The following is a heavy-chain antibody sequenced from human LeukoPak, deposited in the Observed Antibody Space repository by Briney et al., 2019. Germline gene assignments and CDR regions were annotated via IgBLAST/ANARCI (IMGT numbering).Heavy chain of an antibody. CDR1: GFTFSSYW. D-gene: IGHD5-18*01. CDR2: IKQDGSEK. V-gene: IGHV3-7*01. CDR3: AKVRDYGYFYFDY. Sequence: GGSLRLSCAASGFTFSSYWMSWVRQAPGKGLEWVANIKQDGSEKYYVDSVKGRFTISRDNAKNSLYLQMNSLRAEDTAVYYCAKVRDYGYFYFDYWGQGTLVTVSS. J-gene: IGHJ4*02.